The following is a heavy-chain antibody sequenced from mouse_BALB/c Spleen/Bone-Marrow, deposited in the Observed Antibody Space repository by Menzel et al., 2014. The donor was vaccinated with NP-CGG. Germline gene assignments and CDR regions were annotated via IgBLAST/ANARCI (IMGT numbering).Heavy chain of an antibody. J-gene: IGHJ2*01. D-gene: IGHD1-2*01. Sequence: DVKLVESGGGLVQPGGSLKLSCAASGFTFSSYTMSWVRPTPEKRLEWVAYISNGGGSTYYPDTVKGRFTISRDNAKNTLYLQMSSLKSEDTAMYYCARRSAATYYFDYWGQGTTLTVSS. CDR2: ISNGGGST. CDR3: ARRSAATYYFDY. V-gene: IGHV5-12-2*01. CDR1: GFTFSSYT.